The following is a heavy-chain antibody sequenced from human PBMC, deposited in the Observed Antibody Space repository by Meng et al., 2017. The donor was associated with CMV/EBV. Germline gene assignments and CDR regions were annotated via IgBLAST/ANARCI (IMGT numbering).Heavy chain of an antibody. CDR2: IYYSGST. CDR3: ARAAPDYYDSSGPPDY. Sequence: QVQRQGSGPGLVKHSQTLSLTCTVFGGSISSGDYYWSWIRQPPGKGLEWIGYIYYSGSTYYNPSLKSRVTISVDTSKNQFSLKLSSVTAADTAVYYCARAAPDYYDSSGPPDYWGQGTLVTVSS. D-gene: IGHD3-22*01. J-gene: IGHJ4*02. CDR1: GGSISSGDYY. V-gene: IGHV4-30-4*08.